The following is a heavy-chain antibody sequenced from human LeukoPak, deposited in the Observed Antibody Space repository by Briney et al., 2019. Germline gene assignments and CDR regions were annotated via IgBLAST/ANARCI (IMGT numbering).Heavy chain of an antibody. D-gene: IGHD1-26*01. CDR2: VHLSGAT. CDR1: GGSITTTNW. J-gene: IGHJ4*02. Sequence: SGTLSLTCAVSGGSITTTNWWSWVRQPPGKRLEWIGEVHLSGATNYNLSLESRVSMSIDKSKNHLSLEVTSVTAADTAIYYCTRESGAFSPFGFWGQGTLVTVSS. CDR3: TRESGAFSPFGF. V-gene: IGHV4-4*02.